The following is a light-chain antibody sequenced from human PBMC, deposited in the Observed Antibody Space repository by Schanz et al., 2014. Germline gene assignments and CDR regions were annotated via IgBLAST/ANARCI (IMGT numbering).Light chain of an antibody. CDR1: QSVSSS. CDR3: HQYGSSPYT. CDR2: AAS. Sequence: EIVLTQSPATLSVSPGERATLSCRASQSVSSSLAWYQQKPGQAPRLLIYAASTRATGIPARFSGSGSGTDFTLTISRLEPEDLAVYYCHQYGSSPYTFGQGTKLEIK. J-gene: IGKJ2*01. V-gene: IGKV3-20*01.